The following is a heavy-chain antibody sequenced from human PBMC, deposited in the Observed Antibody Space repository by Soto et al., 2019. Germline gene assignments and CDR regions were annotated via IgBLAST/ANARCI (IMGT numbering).Heavy chain of an antibody. D-gene: IGHD3-10*01. CDR2: FNPADGKT. J-gene: IGHJ5*01. CDR1: GYACSDLS. CDR3: ASAASVSWTLDWLDS. Sequence: SVNVSGKGSGYACSDLSIHWLRQAPGKGLEWMGGFNPADGKTIYAQKFQGRVTMTEDTSTDTAHMELRSLRSKDTAVYHCASAASVSWTLDWLDSRGQRT. V-gene: IGHV1-24*01.